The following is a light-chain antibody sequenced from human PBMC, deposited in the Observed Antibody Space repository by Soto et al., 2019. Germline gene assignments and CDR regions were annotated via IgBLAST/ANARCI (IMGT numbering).Light chain of an antibody. CDR2: GAS. Sequence: VLTPAPGTLSLSPGERPTLSCRASQSVSSSYLAWYQQKPGQAPRLLIYGASSRATGIPDRFSGSGSGTDFTLTISRLEPEDFAVYYCQQYGSSITFGQGTRWRL. J-gene: IGKJ5*01. V-gene: IGKV3-20*01. CDR1: QSVSSSY. CDR3: QQYGSSIT.